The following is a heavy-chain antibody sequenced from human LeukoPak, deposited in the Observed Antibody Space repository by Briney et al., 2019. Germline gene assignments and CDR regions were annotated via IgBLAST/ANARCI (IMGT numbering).Heavy chain of an antibody. CDR2: INPEGSDK. Sequence: GESLRLSCAASGFAFSSHWMNWVRQAPGKGLEWVANINPEGSDKNYVDSVKGRFTISRDNAKNSLYLQVNSLRVEDTAVYYCARDGVPGGRDVWGQGTTVTVS. D-gene: IGHD3-16*01. CDR3: ARDGVPGGRDV. CDR1: GFAFSSHW. V-gene: IGHV3-7*01. J-gene: IGHJ6*02.